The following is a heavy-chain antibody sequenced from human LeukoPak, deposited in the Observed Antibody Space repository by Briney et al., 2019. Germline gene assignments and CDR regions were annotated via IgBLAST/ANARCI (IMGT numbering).Heavy chain of an antibody. CDR3: ARAGYGDLDDAFDI. Sequence: GGSLRLSCAASGFTISSYWIHWVRQAPGKGLVWVSRINSDGSITSYADSVKGRFTISRDNAKNTLYVQTNSLRAEDTAVYYCARAGYGDLDDAFDIWGQGTMVTVSS. CDR2: INSDGSIT. CDR1: GFTISSYW. J-gene: IGHJ3*02. V-gene: IGHV3-74*01. D-gene: IGHD4-17*01.